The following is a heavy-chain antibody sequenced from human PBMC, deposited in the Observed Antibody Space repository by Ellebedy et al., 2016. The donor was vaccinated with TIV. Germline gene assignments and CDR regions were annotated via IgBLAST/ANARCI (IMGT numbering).Heavy chain of an antibody. CDR2: IGPSSSYI. CDR1: GFTFSGYS. D-gene: IGHD1-26*01. CDR3: ARENSSGSYPYYYYYGMDV. J-gene: IGHJ6*02. Sequence: GESLKISCGASGFTFSGYSMNWVRQAPGKGLEWVSSIGPSSSYIYYADSVKGRSTISRDNAKNSLYLQMNSLRAEDTGVYYCARENSSGSYPYYYYYGMDVWGQGTTVTVSS. V-gene: IGHV3-21*01.